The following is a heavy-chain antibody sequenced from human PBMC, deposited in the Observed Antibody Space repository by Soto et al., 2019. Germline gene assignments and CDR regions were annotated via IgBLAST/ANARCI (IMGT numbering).Heavy chain of an antibody. J-gene: IGHJ6*02. CDR2: IIPIFGTA. CDR3: ARSITMIVVVPGVPYYYGMDV. D-gene: IGHD3-22*01. CDR1: GGTFSSYA. V-gene: IGHV1-69*06. Sequence: SVKVSCKASGGTFSSYAISWVRQAPGQGLEWMGGIIPIFGTANYAQKFQGRVTITADKSTSTAYMELSSLGSEDTAVYYCARSITMIVVVPGVPYYYGMDVWGQGTTVTVSS.